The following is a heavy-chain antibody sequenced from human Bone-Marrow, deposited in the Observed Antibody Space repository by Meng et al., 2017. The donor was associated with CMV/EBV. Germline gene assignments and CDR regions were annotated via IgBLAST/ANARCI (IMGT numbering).Heavy chain of an antibody. D-gene: IGHD1-26*01. CDR1: GFTFSNAW. Sequence: GESLKISCAASGFTFSNAWMSWVRQAPGKGLEWVGRIKSKTDGGTTDYAAPVKGRFTISRDDSKNTLYLQMNSLKTEDTAVYYCTTDADSGSYYYYCYGMDVWGQGTTVTVSS. CDR3: TTDADSGSYYYYCYGMDV. V-gene: IGHV3-15*01. CDR2: IKSKTDGGTT. J-gene: IGHJ6*02.